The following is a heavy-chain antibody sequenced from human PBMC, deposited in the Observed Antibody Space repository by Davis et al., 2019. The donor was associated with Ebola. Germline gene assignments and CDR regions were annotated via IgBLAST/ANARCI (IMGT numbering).Heavy chain of an antibody. CDR3: ARGYCSGGSCYSPDY. V-gene: IGHV1-18*01. Sequence: AASVKVSCKASGYTFTSYGISWVRQAPGQGLEWMGWISAYNGNTNYAQKLQGRVIMTTDTSTSTAYMELRSLRSDDTAVYYCARGYCSGGSCYSPDYWGQGTLVTVSS. CDR2: ISAYNGNT. J-gene: IGHJ4*02. CDR1: GYTFTSYG. D-gene: IGHD2-15*01.